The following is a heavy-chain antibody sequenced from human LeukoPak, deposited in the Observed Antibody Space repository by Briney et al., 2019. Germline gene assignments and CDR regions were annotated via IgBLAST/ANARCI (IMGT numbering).Heavy chain of an antibody. CDR3: ARDPGTRIDY. V-gene: IGHV3-48*03. CDR1: GFTFSSYE. J-gene: IGHJ4*02. CDR2: ISSSGSTI. Sequence: GSLRLSXAASGFTFSSYEMNWIRQAPGKGLEWVSYISSSGSTIYYADSVKGRFTISRDNAKNSLYLQMNSLTAEDTAVYYCARDPGTRIDYWGQGTLVTVSS.